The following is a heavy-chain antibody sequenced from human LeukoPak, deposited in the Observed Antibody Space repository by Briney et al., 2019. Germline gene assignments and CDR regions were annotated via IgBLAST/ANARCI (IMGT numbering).Heavy chain of an antibody. CDR3: ARGRRWQLVRWFDP. CDR1: GGSFSGYY. Sequence: SETLSLTCAVYGGSFSGYYWRWIRQPAGKGLEWIGEINHSGSTNYNPSLKSRVTISVDTSKNQFSLKLSSVTAADTAVYYCARGRRWQLVRWFDPWGQGTLVTVSS. CDR2: INHSGST. D-gene: IGHD6-6*01. J-gene: IGHJ5*02. V-gene: IGHV4-34*01.